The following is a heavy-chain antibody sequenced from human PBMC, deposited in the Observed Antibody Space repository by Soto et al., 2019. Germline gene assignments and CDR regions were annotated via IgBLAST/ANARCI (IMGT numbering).Heavy chain of an antibody. D-gene: IGHD3-10*01. Sequence: QVQLVQSGAEMKKPGSSVKVSCQSSGGTFNTYAMNWVRQAPGQGPEWMGDISPMFGAANYAPKFQGRVTIPADESTGISYMQLSSLTSEDTALYFCAREVQVHTPAFVYWGHGTLVTVSS. CDR1: GGTFNTYA. CDR2: ISPMFGAA. J-gene: IGHJ4*01. V-gene: IGHV1-69*19. CDR3: AREVQVHTPAFVY.